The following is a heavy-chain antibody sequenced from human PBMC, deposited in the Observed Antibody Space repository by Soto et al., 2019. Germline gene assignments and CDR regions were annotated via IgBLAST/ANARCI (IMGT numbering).Heavy chain of an antibody. CDR3: ARDLVVAAAAVDYYYGMDV. Sequence: ASVKVSCKASGYTFTGYYMHWVRQAPGQGLEWMGWINPNSGGTNYAQKFQGWVTMTRDTSISTAYMELSRLRSDDTAVYYCARDLVVAAAAVDYYYGMDVWGQGTTVTVS. CDR2: INPNSGGT. J-gene: IGHJ6*02. D-gene: IGHD6-13*01. CDR1: GYTFTGYY. V-gene: IGHV1-2*04.